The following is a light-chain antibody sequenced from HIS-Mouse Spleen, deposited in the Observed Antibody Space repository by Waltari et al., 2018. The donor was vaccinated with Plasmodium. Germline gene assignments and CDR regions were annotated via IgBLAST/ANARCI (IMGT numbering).Light chain of an antibody. Sequence: IVMTQSPATLSVSPGERATLTCRASQSVRSNLAWYQQKPGQAPRLLIYGASTRATGTPARFSGSGSGTEFTLTISSLQSEDFAVYYCQQYNNWSFTFGPGTKVDIK. CDR3: QQYNNWSFT. V-gene: IGKV3-15*01. J-gene: IGKJ3*01. CDR2: GAS. CDR1: QSVRSN.